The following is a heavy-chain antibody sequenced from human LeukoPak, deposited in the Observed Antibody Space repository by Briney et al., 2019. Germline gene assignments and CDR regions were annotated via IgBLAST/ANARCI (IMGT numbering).Heavy chain of an antibody. CDR2: IYTSGST. V-gene: IGHV4-4*09. CDR1: GGSISRYY. Sequence: LETLSLTCTVSGGSISRYYWSWIRQPPGKGLEWIGYIYTSGSTNYNPSLKSRVTISVDTSKNQFSLKLSSVTAADTAVYYCARLQTGDWFDPWGQGTLVTVSS. J-gene: IGHJ5*02. CDR3: ARLQTGDWFDP. D-gene: IGHD4-11*01.